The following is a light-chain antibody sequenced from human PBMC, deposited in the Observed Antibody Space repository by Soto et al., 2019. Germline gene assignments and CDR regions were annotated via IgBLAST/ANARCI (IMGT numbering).Light chain of an antibody. Sequence: EIVLTQSPATLSLSPGERATLSCRASQSVSSYLAWYQQKPVQAPRLLLYEASNRATGIPARFSGSGSGTDVTLTISSLEPEDFAVYYCQQRSNGPSYTFGQGTKLEIK. J-gene: IGKJ2*01. CDR1: QSVSSY. CDR3: QQRSNGPSYT. CDR2: EAS. V-gene: IGKV3-11*01.